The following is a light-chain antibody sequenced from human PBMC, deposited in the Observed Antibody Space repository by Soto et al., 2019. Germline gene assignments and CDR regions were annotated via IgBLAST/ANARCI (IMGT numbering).Light chain of an antibody. J-gene: IGLJ1*01. CDR1: SSNIGAGYD. V-gene: IGLV1-40*01. CDR2: SNN. Sequence: QSVLTQPPSVSGAPGQRVTISCTGSSSNIGAGYDVYWYQQLPGTAPKLLIYSNNNRPSGVPDRFSGSKSGTSASLAITGLQAEDEADYYCQSYDSSLSRYVFGTGTKLTVL. CDR3: QSYDSSLSRYV.